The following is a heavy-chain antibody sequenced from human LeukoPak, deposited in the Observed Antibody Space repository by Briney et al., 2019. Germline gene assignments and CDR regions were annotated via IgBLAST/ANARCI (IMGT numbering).Heavy chain of an antibody. J-gene: IGHJ5*02. V-gene: IGHV3-7*01. Sequence: GGSLRLSCAASGFIFSSYWMTWVRQAPGGGLEWVANIKEDESEKNYVDSVKGRFTISRDNAKNSLYLQMNSLRAEDTAVYYCARDRQIAARPRGFWFDPWGQGTLVTVSS. CDR2: IKEDESEK. D-gene: IGHD6-6*01. CDR1: GFIFSSYW. CDR3: ARDRQIAARPRGFWFDP.